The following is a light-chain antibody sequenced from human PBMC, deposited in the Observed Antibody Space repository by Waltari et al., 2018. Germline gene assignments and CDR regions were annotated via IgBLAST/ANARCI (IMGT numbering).Light chain of an antibody. CDR2: EGN. J-gene: IGLJ2*01. CDR1: SSDVGSYNL. V-gene: IGLV2-23*03. CDR3: CSFAGYTNFVA. Sequence: QSALTQPASVSGSPGQSITIPCTGTSSDVGSYNLVSWYQQHPGKAPRLIIYEGNKRPSGVSTRFSCSKSVNTASLTISGLQADDEANYHCCSFAGYTNFVAFGGGTKVTVL.